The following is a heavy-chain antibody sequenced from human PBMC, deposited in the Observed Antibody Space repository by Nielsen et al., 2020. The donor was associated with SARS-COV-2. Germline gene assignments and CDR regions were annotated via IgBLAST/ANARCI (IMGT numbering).Heavy chain of an antibody. Sequence: GSLKISCAASGFTVSSNYMSWVRQAPGKGLEWVSVIYSGGSTYYADSVKGRFTISRDNSKNTLYLQMNSLRAEDTAVYYCARDPGGEQLDDDYWGQGTLVTVSS. D-gene: IGHD6-13*01. V-gene: IGHV3-53*01. J-gene: IGHJ4*02. CDR2: IYSGGST. CDR1: GFTVSSNY. CDR3: ARDPGGEQLDDDY.